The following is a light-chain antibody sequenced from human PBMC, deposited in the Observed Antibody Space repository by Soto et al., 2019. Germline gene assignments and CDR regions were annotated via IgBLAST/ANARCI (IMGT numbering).Light chain of an antibody. CDR3: QQSDSAPPT. CDR1: QTISSY. J-gene: IGKJ1*01. CDR2: AAS. V-gene: IGKV1-39*01. Sequence: DIQMTQSPSSLSASVGDRVTITCRASQTISSYLSWYQQKPGKAPKLLIYAASSLQSGVLSRFSGSGSGTDFTLTISSLQPEDFATYYCQQSDSAPPTFGQGTQVDVK.